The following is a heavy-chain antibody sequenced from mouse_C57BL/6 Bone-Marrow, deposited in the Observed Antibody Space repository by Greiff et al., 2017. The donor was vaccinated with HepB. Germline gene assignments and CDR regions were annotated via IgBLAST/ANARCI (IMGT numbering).Heavy chain of an antibody. CDR3: ARQDYSNTWIAY. CDR2: INPSTGGT. CDR1: GYSFTGYY. J-gene: IGHJ3*01. V-gene: IGHV1-42*01. D-gene: IGHD2-5*01. Sequence: EVKLMESGPELVKPGASVKISCKASGYSFTGYYMNWVKQRPVKSLEWIGEINPSTGGTTYNQKFKAKATLTVAKSTSTAYMQLNSLTSEDSAVYCCARQDYSNTWIAYWGQGTLVTVSA.